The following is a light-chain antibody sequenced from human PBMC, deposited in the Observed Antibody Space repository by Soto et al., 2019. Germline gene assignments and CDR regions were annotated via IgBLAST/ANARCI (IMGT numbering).Light chain of an antibody. V-gene: IGKV1-39*01. J-gene: IGKJ2*01. CDR1: QSIGSY. CDR2: AAS. Sequence: DIQMTQSPSSLSASVGDRVTIPCRASQSIGSYLNWYQHKPEKAPKLLIYAASSVQGWVPSRFSGSGSGTDFTLTVSSLQPEDFATYYCQQSYTAPYTFGQGTKLEIK. CDR3: QQSYTAPYT.